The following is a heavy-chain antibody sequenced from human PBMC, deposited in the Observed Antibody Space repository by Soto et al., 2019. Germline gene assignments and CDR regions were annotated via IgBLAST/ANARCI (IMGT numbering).Heavy chain of an antibody. CDR2: ISNDGSIQ. J-gene: IGHJ5*01. Sequence: QVQLVESGGGVVQPGMSLRLSCAASGFTFTSYGMQWVRQAPGQGLEWVAVISNDGSIQYYADSVKGRFTISRDNSKSTLYLQMNGLRPEDTAVFFCEKSRAGSSWYEGDSWGQGTLVAVSS. D-gene: IGHD6-13*01. CDR3: EKSRAGSSWYEGDS. V-gene: IGHV3-30*18. CDR1: GFTFTSYG.